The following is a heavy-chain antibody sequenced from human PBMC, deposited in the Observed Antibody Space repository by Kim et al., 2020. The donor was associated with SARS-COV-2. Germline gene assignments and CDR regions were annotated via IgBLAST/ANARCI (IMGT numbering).Heavy chain of an antibody. CDR1: GGSISSSNW. V-gene: IGHV4-4*02. CDR2: IYHSGST. J-gene: IGHJ6*02. CDR3: ARAFEEAKDYYYGMDV. Sequence: SETLSLTCAVSGGSISSSNWWSWVRQPPGKGLEWIGEIYHSGSTNYNPSLKSRVTISVDKSKNQFSLKLSSVTAADTAVYYGARAFEEAKDYYYGMDVWGHGTTVTVSS.